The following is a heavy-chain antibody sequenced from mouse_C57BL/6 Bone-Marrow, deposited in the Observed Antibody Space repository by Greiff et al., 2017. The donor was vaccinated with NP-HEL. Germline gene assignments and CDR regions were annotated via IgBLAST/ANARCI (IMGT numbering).Heavy chain of an antibody. CDR3: AFYDYGRDFDY. CDR2: IYPGDGDT. CDR1: GYAFSSSW. J-gene: IGHJ2*01. D-gene: IGHD2-4*01. Sequence: VQLQQSGPELVKPGASVKISCKASGYAFSSSWMNWVKQRPGKGLEWIGRIYPGDGDTNYNGKFKGKATLTADKSSSTAYMQLSSLTSEDSAVYFCAFYDYGRDFDYWGQGTTLTVSS. V-gene: IGHV1-82*01.